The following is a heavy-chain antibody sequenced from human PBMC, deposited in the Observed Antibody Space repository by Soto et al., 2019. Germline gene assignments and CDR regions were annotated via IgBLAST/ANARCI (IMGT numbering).Heavy chain of an antibody. CDR2: VSGSGETT. D-gene: IGHD2-15*01. Sequence: VQLLESGGGLVQPGGSLRLSCAASGFRFSNYVMSWVRQPPGKGLEWLSAVSGSGETTYYADSVKGRFTISRDNSKNTLFLQMNSLRGEDTAVYYCAKDRLRVDVLGLGTTVTVSS. V-gene: IGHV3-23*01. J-gene: IGHJ6*02. CDR3: AKDRLRVDV. CDR1: GFRFSNYV.